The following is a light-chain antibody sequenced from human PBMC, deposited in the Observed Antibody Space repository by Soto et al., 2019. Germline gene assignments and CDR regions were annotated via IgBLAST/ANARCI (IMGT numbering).Light chain of an antibody. CDR2: DSS. Sequence: EKVMTQSPATLSVSPGERATLSCRASQSVSRHLAWYQQKPGQAPRLLIYDSSTRATGIPARFSGSGSGTEFTLTITSLQSEDFAVYYCQQYYDWPPWTFGQGTKVEIK. CDR1: QSVSRH. CDR3: QQYYDWPPWT. V-gene: IGKV3-15*01. J-gene: IGKJ1*01.